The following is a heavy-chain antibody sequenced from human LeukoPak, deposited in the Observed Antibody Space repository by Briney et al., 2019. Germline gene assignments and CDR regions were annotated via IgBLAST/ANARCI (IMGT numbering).Heavy chain of an antibody. CDR1: GGSISSYY. J-gene: IGHJ6*03. V-gene: IGHV4-4*07. CDR2: IYISGSGST. D-gene: IGHD6-13*01. CDR3: ARLRAAAGRPYYYYYMDV. Sequence: SETLSLTCTVSGGSISSYYWSWIRQPAGKGLEWIGRIYISGSGSTNYNPSLKSRVTMSVDTSKNQFSLKLSSVTAADTAVYYCARLRAAAGRPYYYYYMDVWGKGTTVTISS.